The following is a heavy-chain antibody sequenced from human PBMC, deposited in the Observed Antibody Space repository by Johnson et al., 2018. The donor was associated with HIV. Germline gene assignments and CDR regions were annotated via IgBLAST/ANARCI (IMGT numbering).Heavy chain of an antibody. D-gene: IGHD5-12*01. CDR1: GFTVSSNY. CDR3: TTGLYSGYDLPNAFDI. V-gene: IGHV3-53*01. CDR2: IYSGGST. J-gene: IGHJ3*02. Sequence: VQLVESGGGLIQPGGSLRLSCAASGFTVSSNYMSWVRQAPGKGLEWVSVIYSGGSTYYADSVKGRFTISRDNSKHTPYLQLNSLRAEDTAVYYCTTGLYSGYDLPNAFDIWGQGTMVTVSS.